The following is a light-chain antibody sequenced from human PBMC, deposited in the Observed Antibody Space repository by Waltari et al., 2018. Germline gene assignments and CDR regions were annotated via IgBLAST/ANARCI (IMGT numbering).Light chain of an antibody. Sequence: EIVLTQSTGTLSLSPGERATLSCVASQGVSSTFFAWYQQKHGQAPRILIYGASFRAAGIPDRFSGSASGTHFTLTISRLEPEDFAVYYCQQFSTSPWTFGQGTKVEFK. J-gene: IGKJ1*01. CDR2: GAS. CDR3: QQFSTSPWT. CDR1: QGVSSTF. V-gene: IGKV3-20*01.